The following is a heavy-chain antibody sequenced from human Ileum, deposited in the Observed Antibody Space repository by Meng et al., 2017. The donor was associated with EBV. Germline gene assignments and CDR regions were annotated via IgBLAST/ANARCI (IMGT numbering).Heavy chain of an antibody. V-gene: IGHV1-46*01. CDR2: INTSVGYT. CDR3: ARGAYMYGSPQYFFDF. CDR1: GCTFTNYY. D-gene: IGHD5-18*01. Sequence: QVQLVQSGAEVKEPXXXXXXXCNASGCTFTNYYMHWVRQAPGQGLEWMGIINTSVGYTSHAQKFQGRVTMTRDTSTSTVHMEVSSLRSEDTAVYYCARGAYMYGSPQYFFDFWGQGTLVTVSS. J-gene: IGHJ4*02.